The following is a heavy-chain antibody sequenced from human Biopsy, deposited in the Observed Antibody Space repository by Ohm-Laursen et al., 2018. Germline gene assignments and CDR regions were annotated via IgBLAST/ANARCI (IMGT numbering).Heavy chain of an antibody. CDR3: ARDPLNGHKHFDY. Sequence: ASVKFSCKASSYTFTDYNIHWMRQTPGQGLEWLGYINCKTGATNYAQKFQGTVTMTRDTSISTAYLALGSLRSADTAIYYCARDPLNGHKHFDYWGQGSWSPSPQ. CDR1: SYTFTDYN. J-gene: IGHJ4*02. D-gene: IGHD2-8*01. V-gene: IGHV1-2*02. CDR2: INCKTGAT.